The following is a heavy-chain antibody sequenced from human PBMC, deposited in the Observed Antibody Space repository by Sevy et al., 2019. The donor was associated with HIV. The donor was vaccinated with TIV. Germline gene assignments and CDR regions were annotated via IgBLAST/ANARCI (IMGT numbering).Heavy chain of an antibody. Sequence: GGSLRLSCAASGLIFSDYYMGWVRQAPGKGLEWVADISNRNTYTNYADSVKGRFTISRDNAKKSLYLQMNTLRAEDTAVYYCARLRVIASAPYYFDYWGQGTLVTVSS. CDR2: ISNRNTYT. V-gene: IGHV3-11*06. CDR1: GLIFSDYY. CDR3: ARLRVIASAPYYFDY. J-gene: IGHJ4*02. D-gene: IGHD2-21*01.